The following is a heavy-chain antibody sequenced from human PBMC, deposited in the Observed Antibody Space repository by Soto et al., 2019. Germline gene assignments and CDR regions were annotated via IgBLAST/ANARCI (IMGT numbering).Heavy chain of an antibody. Sequence: SLRLSCAASRFTFSTYGMSWVRQAPGKGLEWVSDISGSGGNTYYADSVKGRFTISRDNSKNTLYLQMNSLRAEDTAVYYCAKSAMIRGGGWFDPWGQGTLVTVSS. V-gene: IGHV3-23*01. CDR2: ISGSGGNT. CDR1: RFTFSTYG. CDR3: AKSAMIRGGGWFDP. D-gene: IGHD3-10*01. J-gene: IGHJ5*02.